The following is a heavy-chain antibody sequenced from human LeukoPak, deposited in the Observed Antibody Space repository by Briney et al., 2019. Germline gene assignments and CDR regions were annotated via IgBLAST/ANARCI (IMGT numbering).Heavy chain of an antibody. CDR1: GGTFSSYA. CDR2: IIPIFGTA. Sequence: SVKVSCKASGGTFSSYAISWVRQAPGQGLEWMGGIIPIFGTANYAREFPGRVTITADKSTSTAYIERSSLRSEDTAVYYCAREVAYYFDYWGQGTLVTVSS. CDR3: AREVAYYFDY. J-gene: IGHJ4*02. V-gene: IGHV1-69*06.